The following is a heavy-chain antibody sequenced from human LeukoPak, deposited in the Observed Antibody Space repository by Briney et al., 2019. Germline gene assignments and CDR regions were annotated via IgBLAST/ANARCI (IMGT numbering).Heavy chain of an antibody. CDR1: GFTFSSYS. CDR2: ISSSGSYI. Sequence: GGSLRLSCAASGFTFSSYSMNWVRQAPGKGLEWVSSISSSGSYIYYADSVKGRFTISRDNAKNSLYLQMNSLRAEDTAVYYCARDSGWGDIVVVPAFYWGQGTLVTVSS. V-gene: IGHV3-21*01. J-gene: IGHJ4*02. D-gene: IGHD2-2*01. CDR3: ARDSGWGDIVVVPAFY.